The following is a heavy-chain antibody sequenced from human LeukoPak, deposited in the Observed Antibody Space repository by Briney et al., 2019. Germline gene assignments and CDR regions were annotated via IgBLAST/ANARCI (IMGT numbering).Heavy chain of an antibody. V-gene: IGHV3-23*01. Sequence: GGSLRLSCAASGFTFSSYAMSWVRQAPGKGLEWVSAISGSGGSTYYADSVKGRFTISRDNSKNTLYLQMNSLRAEDTAVYYCARSITQAYNWFDTWGQGTLVTVSS. CDR3: ARSITQAYNWFDT. J-gene: IGHJ5*02. CDR1: GFTFSSYA. CDR2: ISGSGGST.